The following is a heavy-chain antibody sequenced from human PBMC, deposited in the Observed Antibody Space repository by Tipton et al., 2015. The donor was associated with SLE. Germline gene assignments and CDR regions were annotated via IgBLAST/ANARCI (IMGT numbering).Heavy chain of an antibody. CDR2: IYYSGST. CDR3: ARMSRGTYFDY. D-gene: IGHD1-26*01. Sequence: PGLVKPSETLSLTCTVSGGSISSYYWSWIRQPPGKGLEWIGYIYYSGSTNYKPSLKSRVTISVDTSKNQFSLKLSSVTAADTAVYYCARMSRGTYFDYWGQGTLVTVSS. CDR1: GGSISSYY. J-gene: IGHJ4*02. V-gene: IGHV4-59*01.